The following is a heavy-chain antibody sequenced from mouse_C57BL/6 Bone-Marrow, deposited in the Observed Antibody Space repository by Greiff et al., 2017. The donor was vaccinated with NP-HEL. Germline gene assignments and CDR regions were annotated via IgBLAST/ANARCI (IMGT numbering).Heavy chain of an antibody. J-gene: IGHJ2*01. V-gene: IGHV1-81*01. CDR2: IYPRSGNT. CDR3: ARSRTGYYFDY. CDR1: GYTFTSYG. D-gene: IGHD4-1*01. Sequence: QVQLKESGAELARPGASVKLSCKASGYTFTSYGISWVKQRTGQGLEWIGEIYPRSGNTYYNEKFKGKATLTADNSSSTAYMGLRSLTSEDSAVYFCARSRTGYYFDYWGQGTTLTVSS.